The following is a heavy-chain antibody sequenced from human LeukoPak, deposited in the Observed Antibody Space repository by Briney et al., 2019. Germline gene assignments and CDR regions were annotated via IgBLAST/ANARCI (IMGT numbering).Heavy chain of an antibody. Sequence: GGSLRLSCAASGFTFSSYAMSWVRQAPGKGLEWASGISGSGVSTYYADSVKGRFTISRDNSKNTLYLQMNSLRAEDTAVYYCAKDRSYYDSSGYIYYFDYWGQGTLVTVSS. V-gene: IGHV3-23*01. CDR1: GFTFSSYA. D-gene: IGHD3-22*01. J-gene: IGHJ4*02. CDR3: AKDRSYYDSSGYIYYFDY. CDR2: ISGSGVST.